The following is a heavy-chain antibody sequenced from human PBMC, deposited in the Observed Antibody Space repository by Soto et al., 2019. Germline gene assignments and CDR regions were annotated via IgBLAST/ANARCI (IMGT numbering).Heavy chain of an antibody. D-gene: IGHD4-17*01. V-gene: IGHV1-24*01. CDR2: FDPEDGET. J-gene: IGHJ3*02. CDR3: ATERGVTTVTPDAFDI. CDR1: GYTLTELS. Sequence: ASVKVSCKVSGYTLTELSMHWVRQAPGKGLEWMGGFDPEDGETIYAQKFQGRVTMTEDTSTDTAYMELSSLGSEDTAVYYCATERGVTTVTPDAFDIWGQGTMVTVSS.